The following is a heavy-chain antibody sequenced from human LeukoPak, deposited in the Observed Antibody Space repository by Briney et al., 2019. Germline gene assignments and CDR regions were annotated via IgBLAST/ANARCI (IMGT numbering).Heavy chain of an antibody. D-gene: IGHD6-13*01. CDR1: GYTFTAYH. CDR3: ARDETAATGIAMDV. J-gene: IGHJ6*02. Sequence: ASVTVSCKASGYTFTAYHFHWVRLAPGQALEWMGWINLNSGVTRYAQKFQDRVTMTRDTSITTDYMELSRLRSDDTAVYYCARDETAATGIAMDVWGQGTTVTVSS. V-gene: IGHV1-2*02. CDR2: INLNSGVT.